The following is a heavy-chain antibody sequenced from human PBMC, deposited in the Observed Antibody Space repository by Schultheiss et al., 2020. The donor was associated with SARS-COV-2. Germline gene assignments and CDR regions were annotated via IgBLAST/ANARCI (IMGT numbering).Heavy chain of an antibody. CDR2: IWYDGSNK. J-gene: IGHJ4*02. V-gene: IGHV3-33*06. CDR1: GFTFSNAW. CDR3: AKSHAGDPTMIVVVTPYYFDY. D-gene: IGHD3-22*01. Sequence: GESLKISCAASGFTFSNAWMSWVRQAPGKGLEWVAVIWYDGSNKYYADSVKGRFTISRDNSKNTLYLQMNSLRAEDTAVYYCAKSHAGDPTMIVVVTPYYFDYWGQGTLVTVSS.